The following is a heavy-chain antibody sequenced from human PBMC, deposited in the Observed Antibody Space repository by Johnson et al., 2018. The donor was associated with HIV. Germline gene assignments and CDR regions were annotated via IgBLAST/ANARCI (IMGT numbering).Heavy chain of an antibody. D-gene: IGHD3-22*01. Sequence: VQLVESGGGVVQPGGSLRLSCAASGFTVSSNYMSWVRQAPGKGLERVAVISYDGSNKYYADSVKGRFTISRDNSKNTLPLKMNSLRVEDTAVDPCARGRISMKVVDLRGGGFDIWGQGTKVTVSS. J-gene: IGHJ3*02. CDR3: ARGRISMKVVDLRGGGFDI. CDR1: GFTVSSNY. CDR2: ISYDGSNK. V-gene: IGHV3-30*03.